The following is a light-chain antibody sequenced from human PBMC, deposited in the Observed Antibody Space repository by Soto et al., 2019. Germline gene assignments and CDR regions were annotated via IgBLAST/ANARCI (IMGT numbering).Light chain of an antibody. CDR2: AAS. Sequence: DIQMTQSPSSLSASVGDRVIITCRASQGISDDLGWYQQKPGKAPRRLIYAASSLQSGVPSRFSGSGSGTEFTLTISSLQPEDFAVYYCQQYNDWPRTFGQGTKVDIK. J-gene: IGKJ1*01. CDR3: QQYNDWPRT. V-gene: IGKV1-17*01. CDR1: QGISDD.